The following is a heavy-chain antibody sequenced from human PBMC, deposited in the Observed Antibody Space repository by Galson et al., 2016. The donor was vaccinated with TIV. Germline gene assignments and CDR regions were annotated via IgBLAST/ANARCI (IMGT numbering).Heavy chain of an antibody. V-gene: IGHV4-61*01. CDR1: GDSVSSSNSH. J-gene: IGHJ3*02. D-gene: IGHD3-22*01. CDR2: IDNSGT. Sequence: ETLSLTCTVSGDSVSSSNSHWSWIRQPPGKGLEWIGHIDNSGTNYNPSLKSRATISMDTPKNQFSLKLSSVTAADTAVYYCARRTHYDSSGYSDAFDIWGQGTMVPVSS. CDR3: ARRTHYDSSGYSDAFDI.